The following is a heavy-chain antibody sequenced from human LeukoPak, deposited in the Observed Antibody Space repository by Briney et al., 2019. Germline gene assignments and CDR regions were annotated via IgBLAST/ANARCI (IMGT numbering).Heavy chain of an antibody. CDR2: INHSGST. CDR1: GGPFSGYY. D-gene: IGHD3-22*01. CDR3: ARSYDSSGYYYAGNWFDP. J-gene: IGHJ5*02. V-gene: IGHV4-34*01. Sequence: SETLSLTCAVYGGPFSGYYWSWIRQPPGKGLEWIGEINHSGSTNYNPSLKSRVTISVDTSKNQFSLKLSSVTAADTAVYYCARSYDSSGYYYAGNWFDPWGQGTLVTVSS.